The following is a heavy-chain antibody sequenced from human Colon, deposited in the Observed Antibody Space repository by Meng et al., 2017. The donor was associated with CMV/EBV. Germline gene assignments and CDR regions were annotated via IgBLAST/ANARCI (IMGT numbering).Heavy chain of an antibody. CDR2: IKQDGSEK. CDR1: GFTFTNYW. V-gene: IGHV3-7*01. D-gene: IGHD2-8*01. CDR3: VYGGYWFNH. J-gene: IGHJ5*02. Sequence: ESLKISCATSGFTFTNYWMSWVRQVPGKGLEWVANIKQDGSEKSYVDSVKGRFTISRDNAKKSVFLQMNSLRVEDTSVYYCVYGGYWFNHWGQGTLVTVSS.